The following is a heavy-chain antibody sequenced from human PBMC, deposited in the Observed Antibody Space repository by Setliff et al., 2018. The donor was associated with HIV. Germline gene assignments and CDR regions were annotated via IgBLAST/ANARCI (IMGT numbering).Heavy chain of an antibody. CDR1: GYSISGGYY. Sequence: PSETLSLTCTVSGYSISGGYYWGWIRQPPGKGLEWIGYIYYSGSTKHNPSLKSRVTISLDTSKNQFSLKLTSVTAADTAVYYCARYSPRGYTLTGPYWGQGTLVTVSS. CDR3: ARYSPRGYTLTGPY. V-gene: IGHV4-61*08. J-gene: IGHJ4*02. D-gene: IGHD6-25*01. CDR2: IYYSGST.